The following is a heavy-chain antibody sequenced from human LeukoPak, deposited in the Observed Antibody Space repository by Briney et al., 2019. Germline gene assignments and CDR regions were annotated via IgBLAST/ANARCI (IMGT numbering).Heavy chain of an antibody. CDR1: GFTFSTSW. D-gene: IGHD3-22*01. J-gene: IGHJ4*02. CDR2: INQGGSEK. Sequence: GGSLRLSCAASGFTFSTSWMSWVRQAPGGGLEWVANINQGGSEKYYVDSVRGRFTISRDNAKNSLFLQMNSLRAEDTAVYYCARLTNSGYYWLFDYWGQGTLVTVSS. V-gene: IGHV3-7*04. CDR3: ARLTNSGYYWLFDY.